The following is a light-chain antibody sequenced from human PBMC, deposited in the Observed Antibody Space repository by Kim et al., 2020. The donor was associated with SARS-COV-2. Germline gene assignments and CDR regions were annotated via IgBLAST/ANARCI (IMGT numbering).Light chain of an antibody. V-gene: IGLV6-57*01. CDR2: EDN. CDR3: QSYDSSNQV. J-gene: IGLJ3*02. Sequence: GKTVTISCTRSSGSIASNYVQWYQQRPGSSPTTVIYEDNQRPSGVPDRFSGSIDSSSNSASLTISGLKTDDEADYYCQSYDSSNQVFGGGTKLTVL. CDR1: SGSIASNY.